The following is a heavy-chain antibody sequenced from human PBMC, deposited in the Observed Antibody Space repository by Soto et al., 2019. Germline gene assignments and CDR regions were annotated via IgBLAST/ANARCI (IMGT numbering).Heavy chain of an antibody. CDR1: GGSFSGYY. CDR3: ARSQRRVYYFDY. V-gene: IGHV4-34*01. J-gene: IGHJ4*02. Sequence: SVTLSLTCAVYGGSFSGYYWSWIRQPPGKGLEWIGEINHSGSTNYNPSLKSRVTISVDTPKNQFSLKLSSVAAADTAVYYCARSQRRVYYFDYWGQGTMVTVSS. CDR2: INHSGST.